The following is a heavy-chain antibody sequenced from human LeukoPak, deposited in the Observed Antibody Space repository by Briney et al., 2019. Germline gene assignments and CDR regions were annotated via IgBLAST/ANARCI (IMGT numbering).Heavy chain of an antibody. Sequence: PGGSLRLSCEASGFPFSDFYMSCVRKAPGKGLERVSYISSSGSTIYYADSVKGRFTISRDNAKNSLYLQMNSLRAEDTAVYYCARQEPWDYFDYWGQGTLVTVSS. CDR2: ISSSGSTI. D-gene: IGHD1-26*01. CDR3: ARQEPWDYFDY. V-gene: IGHV3-11*01. J-gene: IGHJ4*02. CDR1: GFPFSDFY.